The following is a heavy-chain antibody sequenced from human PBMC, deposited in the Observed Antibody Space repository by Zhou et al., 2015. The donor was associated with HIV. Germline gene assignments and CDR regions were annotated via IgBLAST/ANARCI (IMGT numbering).Heavy chain of an antibody. CDR3: AIEDTAMVTTIAVIDY. D-gene: IGHD5-18*01. V-gene: IGHV1-69*01. Sequence: QVQLVQSGAEVKKPGSSVKVSCKASGGTFSSYAISWVRQAPGQGLEWMGGIIPIFGTANYAQKFQGRVTITADESTSTAYMELSSLRSEDTAVYYCAIEDTAMVTTIAVIDYWGQGNPGSPSPQ. CDR2: IIPIFGTA. J-gene: IGHJ4*02. CDR1: GGTFSSYA.